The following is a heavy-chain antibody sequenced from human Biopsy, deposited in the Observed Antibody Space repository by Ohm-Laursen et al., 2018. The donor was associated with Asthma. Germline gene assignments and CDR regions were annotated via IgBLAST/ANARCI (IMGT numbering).Heavy chain of an antibody. D-gene: IGHD3-3*01. J-gene: IGHJ4*02. CDR3: ASQGSGPDFWSGYYYFDY. Sequence: SLRLSCSASGFTFSSYGMHWVRQAPGKGLEWVAVISYDGSNKYYADSVKGRFTISRDNSKNTLYLQMNSLRAEDTAVYYCASQGSGPDFWSGYYYFDYWGQGTLVTVSS. CDR2: ISYDGSNK. V-gene: IGHV3-30*03. CDR1: GFTFSSYG.